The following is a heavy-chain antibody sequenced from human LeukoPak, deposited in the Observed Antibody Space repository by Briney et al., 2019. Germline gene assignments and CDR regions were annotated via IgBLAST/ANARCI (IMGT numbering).Heavy chain of an antibody. CDR1: GFTFSSYG. J-gene: IGHJ4*02. V-gene: IGHV3-30*02. CDR3: AKDAGGSYSHYFDY. D-gene: IGHD3-10*01. CDR2: IRYDGSNK. Sequence: GGSLRLSCAASGFTFSSYGMHWVRQAPGKGLEWVAFIRYDGSNKYYADSVKGRFTISRDNSKNTLYLQMNSLRAEDTAVYYCAKDAGGSYSHYFDYWGQGTLVTVSS.